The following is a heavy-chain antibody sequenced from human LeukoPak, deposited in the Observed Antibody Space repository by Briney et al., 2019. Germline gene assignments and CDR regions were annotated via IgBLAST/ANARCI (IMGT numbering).Heavy chain of an antibody. Sequence: SETLSLTCTISAGSIMSYYWSWIRQPPGQGLEWIGYFYNSGSIKYNPSLKSRVTISLDTSKKQLSLRLSSVTAADTAVYYCARGPPPHAAAVAFDYWGQGTLVTVSS. CDR2: FYNSGSI. CDR1: AGSIMSYY. D-gene: IGHD6-13*01. CDR3: ARGPPPHAAAVAFDY. J-gene: IGHJ4*02. V-gene: IGHV4-59*01.